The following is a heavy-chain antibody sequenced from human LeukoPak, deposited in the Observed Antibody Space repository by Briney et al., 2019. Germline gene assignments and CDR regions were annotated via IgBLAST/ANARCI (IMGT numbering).Heavy chain of an antibody. Sequence: GGSLRLSCAASGFTFSSYSMNWVRQAPGKGLEWVSSISSSSSYIYYADSLKGRFTISRDNAKKSVYLQMNSLRAEDTAVYYCAATGSFDYWGQGTLVTVSS. CDR3: AATGSFDY. CDR2: ISSSSSYI. CDR1: GFTFSSYS. V-gene: IGHV3-21*01. J-gene: IGHJ4*02. D-gene: IGHD3-9*01.